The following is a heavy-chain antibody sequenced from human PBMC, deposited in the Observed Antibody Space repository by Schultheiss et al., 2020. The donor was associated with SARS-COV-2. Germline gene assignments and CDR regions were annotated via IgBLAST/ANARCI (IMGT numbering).Heavy chain of an antibody. V-gene: IGHV3-30*03. J-gene: IGHJ4*02. CDR1: GFTFSSYS. Sequence: GESLKISCAASGFTFSSYSMNWVRQAPGKGLEWVAVISYDGSNKYYADSVKGRFTISRDNSKNTLYLQMNSLRAEDTAVYYCASPTYYDFWSGYYTFDYWGQGTLVTVSS. CDR3: ASPTYYDFWSGYYTFDY. CDR2: ISYDGSNK. D-gene: IGHD3-3*01.